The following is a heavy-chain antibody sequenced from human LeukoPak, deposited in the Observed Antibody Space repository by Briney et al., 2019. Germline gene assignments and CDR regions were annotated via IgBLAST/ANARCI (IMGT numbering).Heavy chain of an antibody. D-gene: IGHD2-8*01. CDR2: IYSSGRP. CDR3: ARYYCPRGSCYHFDY. Sequence: SETLSLTCTVSGGSISSYYWSWIRQPPGKGLEWIGYIYSSGRPNCNPTLKSRATLSVDTSKNQFSLRLTSITPADTAVYYCARYYCPRGSCYHFDYWGQGTLVTASS. CDR1: GGSISSYY. J-gene: IGHJ4*02. V-gene: IGHV4-59*01.